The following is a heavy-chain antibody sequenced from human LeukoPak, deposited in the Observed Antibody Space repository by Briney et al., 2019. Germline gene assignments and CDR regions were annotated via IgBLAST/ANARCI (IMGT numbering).Heavy chain of an antibody. D-gene: IGHD3-22*01. Sequence: GGSLRLSCAASEFTFSSYWMTWVRQAPGKGLEWVANIKEDGSKKNYVDSVKGRFTISRDNAKNSLYLQMNSLRAEGTAVYYCATPLDYYDSSGYHQEGDWGQGTLVTVSS. CDR3: ATPLDYYDSSGYHQEGD. CDR1: EFTFSSYW. V-gene: IGHV3-7*03. CDR2: IKEDGSKK. J-gene: IGHJ4*02.